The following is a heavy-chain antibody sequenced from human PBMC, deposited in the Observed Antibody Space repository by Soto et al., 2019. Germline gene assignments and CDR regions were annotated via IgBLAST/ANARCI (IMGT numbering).Heavy chain of an antibody. CDR3: ARVPTIFGVGVDAFDI. CDR2: ISGSGGFT. D-gene: IGHD3-3*01. V-gene: IGHV3-23*01. Sequence: EVQMLESGGGLVQPGGSLRLSCAASGFTFSSYALSWVRQAPGKGLEWVSGISGSGGFTFDADSVRGRFTISRDNSMNTLYLQMNSLIVEDTAVYYCARVPTIFGVGVDAFDIWGQGTMVTVSS. J-gene: IGHJ3*02. CDR1: GFTFSSYA.